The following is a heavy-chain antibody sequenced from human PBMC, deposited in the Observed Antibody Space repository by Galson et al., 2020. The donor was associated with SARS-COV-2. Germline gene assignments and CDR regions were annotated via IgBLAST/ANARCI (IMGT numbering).Heavy chain of an antibody. V-gene: IGHV1-18*01. D-gene: IGHD3-16*01. CDR1: GYPFNRYG. CDR2: LSGSNGNT. Sequence: ASVKVSCTASGYPFNRYGISWVRQAPGQGLEWIGWLSGSNGNTNYVQKLQGRVTMTTATSTGTAFMELWSLRFDDTAVYYCARSGRGTYRYFDLWGRGTLVTVSS. J-gene: IGHJ2*01. CDR3: ARSGRGTYRYFDL.